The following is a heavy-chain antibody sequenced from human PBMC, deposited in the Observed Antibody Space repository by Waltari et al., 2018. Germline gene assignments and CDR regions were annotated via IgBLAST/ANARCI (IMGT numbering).Heavy chain of an antibody. CDR2: IFYMGST. CDR3: ARGWGVVSASRGAPPNWFDP. V-gene: IGHV4-39*07. J-gene: IGHJ5*02. D-gene: IGHD3-16*02. CDR1: DGSIRSRYHF. Sequence: VQIQESAEGLGKPWATLSLTGPVSDGSIRSRYHFGGGLRRPPGKGREWIGSIFYMGSTYFNPSHKTRVTMSVDTSNNHFSLKLNSVTAADTAVYYCARGWGVVSASRGAPPNWFDPWGHGTLVTVSS.